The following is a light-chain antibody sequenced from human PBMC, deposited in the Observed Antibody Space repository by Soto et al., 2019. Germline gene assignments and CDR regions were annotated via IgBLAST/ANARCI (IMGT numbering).Light chain of an antibody. CDR3: QHYGSSLFT. CDR1: QSVSSNS. V-gene: IGKV3-20*01. Sequence: EIVLTQSPGTLSLSPGERATLSCWARQSVSSNSLAWYQQKPGQAPRLLIYGASTRATGIPDRFSGGGSGTDVTLTISRLEPEDFAVYYCQHYGSSLFTFGPGTKVDIK. J-gene: IGKJ3*01. CDR2: GAS.